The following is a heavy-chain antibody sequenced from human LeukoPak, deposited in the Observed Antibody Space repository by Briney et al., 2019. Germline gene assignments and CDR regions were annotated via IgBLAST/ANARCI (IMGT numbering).Heavy chain of an antibody. J-gene: IGHJ5*02. CDR3: AKDQVDQYNWFDP. Sequence: TGGTLRLSCAASGCTFSSYGMSWVRKAPGKGLERVSAISGSGGSTYYADSVKGRFTISRDNSKNTLYLQMNSLRAEEKAVYYCAKDQVDQYNWFDPWGQGTLVTVSS. V-gene: IGHV3-23*01. CDR1: GCTFSSYG. CDR2: ISGSGGST.